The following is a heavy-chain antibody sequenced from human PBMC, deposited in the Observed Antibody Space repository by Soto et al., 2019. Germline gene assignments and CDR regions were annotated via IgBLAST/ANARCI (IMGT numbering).Heavy chain of an antibody. Sequence: EAQLVESGGGLVQPGGSLRLSCAAFEFTLSNYEMDWVRQAPGKGLEWVSHIGRRGSPIYYADSVKGRFTISRDNAKNSVFLQMNSLRREDTAVYYCARVYDDYRIDAFDIWGQGTMVSVSS. CDR3: ARVYDDYRIDAFDI. CDR2: IGRRGSPI. CDR1: EFTLSNYE. J-gene: IGHJ3*02. V-gene: IGHV3-48*03. D-gene: IGHD4-17*01.